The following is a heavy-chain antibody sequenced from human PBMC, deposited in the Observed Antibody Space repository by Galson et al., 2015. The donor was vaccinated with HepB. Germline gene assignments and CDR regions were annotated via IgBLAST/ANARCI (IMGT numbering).Heavy chain of an antibody. CDR2: FDPEDGET. D-gene: IGHD3-10*01. J-gene: IGHJ5*02. V-gene: IGHV1-24*01. CDR3: ATAVKYYGSGSMYNWFDP. Sequence: VRQAPGKGLEWMGGFDPEDGETISAQKFQGRVTMTEDTSTDTAYMELSSLRSEDTAVYYCATAVKYYGSGSMYNWFDPWGQGTLVTVSS.